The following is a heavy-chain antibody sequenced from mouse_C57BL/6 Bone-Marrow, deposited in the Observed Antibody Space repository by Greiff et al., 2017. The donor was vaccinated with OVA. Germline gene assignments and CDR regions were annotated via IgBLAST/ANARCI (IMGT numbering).Heavy chain of an antibody. V-gene: IGHV1-61*01. CDR3: ARITTVVAHWYFDV. CDR2: IYPSDSET. D-gene: IGHD1-1*01. J-gene: IGHJ1*03. Sequence: VQPQQPGAELVRPGSSVKLSCKASGYTFTSYWMDWVKQRPGQGLEWIGNIYPSDSETHYNQKFKDKATLTVDKSSSTAYMQLSSLTSEDSAVYYCARITTVVAHWYFDVWGTGTTVTVSS. CDR1: GYTFTSYW.